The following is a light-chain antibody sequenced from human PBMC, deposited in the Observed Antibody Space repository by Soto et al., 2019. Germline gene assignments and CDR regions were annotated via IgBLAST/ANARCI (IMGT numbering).Light chain of an antibody. CDR3: QQRSNWPMYT. J-gene: IGKJ2*01. CDR2: DAS. V-gene: IGKV3-11*01. CDR1: QSVSSY. Sequence: EIVLTQSPATLSFSPGERATLSCRASQSVSSYLAWYQQKPGQAPRLLIYDASNRATDIPARFSGSGSGTDFTLTISSLETEDFAVYYCQQRSNWPMYTFGQGTKLEIK.